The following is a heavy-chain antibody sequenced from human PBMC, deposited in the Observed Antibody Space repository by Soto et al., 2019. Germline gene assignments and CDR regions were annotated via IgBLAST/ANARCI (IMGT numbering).Heavy chain of an antibody. V-gene: IGHV1-69*01. CDR3: ARGRARFGELSEYYGMDV. Sequence: QVQLVQSGAEGKKPGSSVKVSCKASGGTFSSYAISWVRQAPGQGLEWMGGIIHIFGTANYAQKFQGRVTITADESTSTAYRELSSLRSEDTAVYYCARGRARFGELSEYYGMDVWGQGTTVTVSS. J-gene: IGHJ6*02. CDR2: IIHIFGTA. CDR1: GGTFSSYA. D-gene: IGHD3-10*01.